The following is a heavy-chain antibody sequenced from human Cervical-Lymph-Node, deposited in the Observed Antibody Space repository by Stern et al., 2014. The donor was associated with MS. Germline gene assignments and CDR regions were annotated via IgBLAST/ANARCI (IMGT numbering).Heavy chain of an antibody. V-gene: IGHV3-11*01. CDR2: ISSSGSSI. CDR1: GFTVSDYY. D-gene: IGHD6-19*01. Sequence: VQLVESGGGLVTPGGSLRLSCAASGFTVSDYYMSWIRQAPGKGLEWVSSISSSGSSIYYADSVKGRFTISRDNAKNSLYLQMNSLRAEDTAVYYCARSHSKWLVHDAFDIWGQGTMVSVSS. CDR3: ARSHSKWLVHDAFDI. J-gene: IGHJ3*02.